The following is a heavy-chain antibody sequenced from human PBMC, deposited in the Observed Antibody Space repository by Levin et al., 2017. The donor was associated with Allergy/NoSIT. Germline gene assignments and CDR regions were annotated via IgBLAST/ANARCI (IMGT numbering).Heavy chain of an antibody. J-gene: IGHJ6*02. D-gene: IGHD3-10*01. CDR3: AKGMRFGENDYYYGMDV. CDR2: ISYDGSNK. Sequence: GGSLRLSCAASGFTFSSYGMHWVRQAPGKGLEWVAVISYDGSNKYYADSVKGRFTISRDNSKNTLYLQMNSLRAEDTAVYYCAKGMRFGENDYYYGMDVWGQGTTVTVS. V-gene: IGHV3-30*18. CDR1: GFTFSSYG.